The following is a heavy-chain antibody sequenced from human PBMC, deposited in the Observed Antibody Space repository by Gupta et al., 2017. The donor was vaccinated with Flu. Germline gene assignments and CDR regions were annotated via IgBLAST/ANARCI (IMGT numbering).Heavy chain of an antibody. CDR1: GGTFTSYA. Sequence: QVLLLQSGAEVKKPGSSVKVSCKSSGGTFTSYALSWVRQAPGQGLEWMGGVITILGKVKYAKKGHGRVTIKADEYTRTNYLEVSSLSYEAKAVYYCARTPPGEYDGSGGSQYVWEVWGHGPTVIVSS. J-gene: IGHJ6*02. CDR3: ARTPPGEYDGSGGSQYVWEV. V-gene: IGHV1-69*01. CDR2: VITILGKV. D-gene: IGHD3-22*01.